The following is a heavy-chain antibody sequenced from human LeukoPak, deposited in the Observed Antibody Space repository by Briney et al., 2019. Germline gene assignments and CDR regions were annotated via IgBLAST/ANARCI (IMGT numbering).Heavy chain of an antibody. CDR1: GFTITTNY. CDR3: ARIPGTGTSSWFDY. D-gene: IGHD2-2*01. J-gene: IGHJ4*02. CDR2: TYSGGSS. Sequence: PGGSLLLSSSASGFTITTNYMSWVRQAPGNGREGVSVTYSGGSSYYADSVQGRFTVSRDISKNTVYLQMSSLRAEDTALYYCARIPGTGTSSWFDYWGQGTPVTVSS. V-gene: IGHV3-53*01.